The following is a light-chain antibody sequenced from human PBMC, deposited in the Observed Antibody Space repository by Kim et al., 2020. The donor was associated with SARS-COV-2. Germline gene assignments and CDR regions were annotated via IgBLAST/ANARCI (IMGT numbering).Light chain of an antibody. CDR1: QGIGNH. Sequence: ASVGEIGTITGRARQGIGNHLAWYQQKPGKVPKLLIYAASTLQSGVPSRFSGSRSGTDFTLTISSLQPEDVATYYCQKYDIAPRTFGQGTKVDIK. J-gene: IGKJ1*01. CDR2: AAS. V-gene: IGKV1-27*01. CDR3: QKYDIAPRT.